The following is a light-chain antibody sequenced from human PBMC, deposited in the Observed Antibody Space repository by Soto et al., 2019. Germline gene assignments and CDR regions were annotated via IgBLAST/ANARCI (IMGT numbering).Light chain of an antibody. CDR1: SSHVGYYYS. Sequence: QSVLTKPASVSRTPGQSITISCTGASSHVGYYYSVSLYQQQPSNTPTLIIYEVSKLPSGVSNRFSTCKYGNTASQTNATMQAKNEDDYNGSQYAGITTFYGFGTGTKITV. J-gene: IGLJ1*01. CDR3: SQYAGITTFYG. V-gene: IGLV2-14*01. CDR2: EVS.